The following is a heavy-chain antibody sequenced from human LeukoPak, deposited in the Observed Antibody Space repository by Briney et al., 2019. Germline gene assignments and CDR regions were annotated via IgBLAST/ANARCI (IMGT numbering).Heavy chain of an antibody. V-gene: IGHV1-2*06. CDR1: GYTFTGYF. CDR3: ARGAYGAFDI. J-gene: IGHJ3*02. CDR2: INPDSGGT. Sequence: ASVKVSCKASGYTFTGYFMHWVRQAPGQGLEWMGRINPDSGGTNYAQKFQGRVTMTRDTSIRTAHMELSRLTSDDTAVYYCARGAYGAFDIWGQGTMVTVSS. D-gene: IGHD4-17*01.